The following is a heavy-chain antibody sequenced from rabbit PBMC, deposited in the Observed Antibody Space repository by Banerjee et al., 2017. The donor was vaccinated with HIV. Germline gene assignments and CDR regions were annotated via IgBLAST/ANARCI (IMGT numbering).Heavy chain of an antibody. CDR2: IYNGDGTT. Sequence: QEQLVESGGGLVQPEGSLTLTCKASGFDFSSNAMCWVRQAPGKRPEWIACIYNGDGTTYYAGWLNGRFSISRSTSLNTVTLQMTSLTAADTATYFCARDPAGWTYADFNLWGPGTLVTVS. D-gene: IGHD3-3*01. CDR1: GFDFSSNA. V-gene: IGHV1S47*01. CDR3: ARDPAGWTYADFNL. J-gene: IGHJ4*01.